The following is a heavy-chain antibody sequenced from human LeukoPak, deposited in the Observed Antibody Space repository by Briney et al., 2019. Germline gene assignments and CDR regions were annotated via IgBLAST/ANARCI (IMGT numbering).Heavy chain of an antibody. Sequence: PSETLSLTCAVYGGSLSGYYWSWIRQPPGRGLEWIGEINHSGSTNYNPSLKSRVTISVDTSKNQFSLKLSSVTAADTAVYYCARRSIAANNWFDPWGQGTLVTVSS. J-gene: IGHJ5*02. CDR2: INHSGST. V-gene: IGHV4-34*01. CDR3: ARRSIAANNWFDP. D-gene: IGHD6-6*01. CDR1: GGSLSGYY.